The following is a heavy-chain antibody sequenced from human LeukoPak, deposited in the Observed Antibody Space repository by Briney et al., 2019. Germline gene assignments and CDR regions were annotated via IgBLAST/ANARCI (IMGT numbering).Heavy chain of an antibody. Sequence: GGSLRLSCAASGFTVSSNYMSWVRQAPGKGLEWVSVIYSGGSTYYADSVKGRFTISRDNSKNTLYLQMNSLRAEDTAVYYCARATAYDSSGYYYAPDAFDIWGQGTMVTVSS. D-gene: IGHD3-22*01. J-gene: IGHJ3*02. V-gene: IGHV3-66*01. CDR1: GFTVSSNY. CDR2: IYSGGST. CDR3: ARATAYDSSGYYYAPDAFDI.